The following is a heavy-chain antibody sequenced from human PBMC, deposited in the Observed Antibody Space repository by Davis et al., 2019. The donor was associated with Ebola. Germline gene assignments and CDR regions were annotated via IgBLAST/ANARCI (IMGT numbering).Heavy chain of an antibody. CDR1: GGTFSSYA. J-gene: IGHJ6*02. V-gene: IGHV1-18*01. Sequence: AASVKVSCKASGGTFSSYAISWVRQAPGQGLEWMGWISAYNGNTNYAQKLQGRVTMTTDTSTSTAYMELRSLGSDDTAVYYCARDNGGSSPHYYYYYYGMDVWGQGTTVTVSS. CDR2: ISAYNGNT. CDR3: ARDNGGSSPHYYYYYYGMDV. D-gene: IGHD6-6*01.